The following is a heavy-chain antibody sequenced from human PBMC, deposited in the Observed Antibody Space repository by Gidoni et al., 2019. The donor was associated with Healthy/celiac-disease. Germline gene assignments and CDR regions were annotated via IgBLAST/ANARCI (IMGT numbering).Heavy chain of an antibody. V-gene: IGHV1-18*01. CDR3: ARVQPHYDLWSGYYANYYYGRDV. CDR2: ISAYNGNT. CDR1: GYTFTSYC. D-gene: IGHD3-3*01. Sequence: QVQLVQSGAEVKKPGASVTVSCKASGYTFTSYCISWLRQAPGQGLDWMGWISAYNGNTNYAQKLQGRVTMTTDTSTSTAYMELRSLRSDDTAVYYCARVQPHYDLWSGYYANYYYGRDVWGQGTTVTVSS. J-gene: IGHJ6*02.